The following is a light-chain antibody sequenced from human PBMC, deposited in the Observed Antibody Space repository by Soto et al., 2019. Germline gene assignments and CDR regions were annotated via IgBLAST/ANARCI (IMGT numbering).Light chain of an antibody. Sequence: DIVVTQTPLSLAVTPGRPGCISCKSGQSLLHSDGKTYLYWYMQKPRHPPQXLIYEVSNRFSGVPDSFSGSASGTDFTLKISRVQAEDVGVYYCKQSIPLWTFGHGTKVDI. CDR3: KQSIPLWT. J-gene: IGKJ1*01. CDR2: EVS. V-gene: IGKV2D-29*01. CDR1: QSLLHSDGKTY.